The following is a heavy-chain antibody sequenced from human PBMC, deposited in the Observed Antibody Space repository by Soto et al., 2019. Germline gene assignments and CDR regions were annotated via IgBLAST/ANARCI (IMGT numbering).Heavy chain of an antibody. CDR2: SSATGAGT. Sequence: GGSLRLSCAASGFTFSSYAMTWVRQAPGKGLEWVSFSSATGAGTYYADSVKGRFTISRDNSKNTLYLQMTSLRADDTAVYYCAKDRRAGGNYGFYSDFWGQGALVTVSS. CDR1: GFTFSSYA. J-gene: IGHJ4*02. D-gene: IGHD1-7*01. CDR3: AKDRRAGGNYGFYSDF. V-gene: IGHV3-23*01.